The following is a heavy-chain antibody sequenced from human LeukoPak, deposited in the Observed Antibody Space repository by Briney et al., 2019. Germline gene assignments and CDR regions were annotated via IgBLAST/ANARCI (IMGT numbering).Heavy chain of an antibody. CDR3: ARAAERLWFGELY. J-gene: IGHJ4*02. CDR1: GGSISSYY. CDR2: IYYSGST. V-gene: IGHV4-59*01. D-gene: IGHD3-10*01. Sequence: PSETLSLTCTASGGSISSYYWSWIRQPPGKGLEWIGYIYYSGSTNYNPSLKSRVTISVDTSKNQFSLKLSSVTAADTAVYYCARAAERLWFGELYWGQGTLVTVSS.